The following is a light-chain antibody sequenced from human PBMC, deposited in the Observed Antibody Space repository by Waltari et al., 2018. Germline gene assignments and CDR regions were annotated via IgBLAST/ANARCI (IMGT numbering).Light chain of an antibody. Sequence: SVLTQPPSVSATPGQKVTIPCFARSSHIGRNFVSWYQQLPGTAPRLLISDNNKRPSGIPDRFSGSKSGTSATLDSTGLQSGDEADYYCATWDSGLSGVFGGGTKVTVL. V-gene: IGLV1-51*01. J-gene: IGLJ3*02. CDR3: ATWDSGLSGV. CDR1: SSHIGRNF. CDR2: DNN.